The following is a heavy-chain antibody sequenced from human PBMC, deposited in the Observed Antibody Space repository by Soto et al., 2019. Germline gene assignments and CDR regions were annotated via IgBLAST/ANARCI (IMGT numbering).Heavy chain of an antibody. Sequence: SETLSLTCAVYGGSLSGYYWSWIRQPPGKALEWIGEINHSASTNYNPSLKSRVTISVDTSKNQFSLNLSSVTAADTAIYYCARFVCSTVLNQCYFDYWGQGTLVTVSS. D-gene: IGHD3-16*01. V-gene: IGHV4-34*01. CDR1: GGSLSGYY. J-gene: IGHJ4*02. CDR3: ARFVCSTVLNQCYFDY. CDR2: INHSAST.